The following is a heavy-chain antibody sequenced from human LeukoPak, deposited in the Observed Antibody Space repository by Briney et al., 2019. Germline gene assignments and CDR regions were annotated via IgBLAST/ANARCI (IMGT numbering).Heavy chain of an antibody. J-gene: IGHJ4*02. D-gene: IGHD1-26*01. CDR3: AKDLEGATTPLHFDY. Sequence: PGGSLRLSCAASGFTFSSYAMHWVRQAPGKGLEYVSAISSNGGSTYYADSVKGRFTISRDNSKNTLYLQMNSLRAEDTAVYYCAKDLEGATTPLHFDYWGQGTLVTVSS. CDR2: ISSNGGST. CDR1: GFTFSSYA. V-gene: IGHV3-64*04.